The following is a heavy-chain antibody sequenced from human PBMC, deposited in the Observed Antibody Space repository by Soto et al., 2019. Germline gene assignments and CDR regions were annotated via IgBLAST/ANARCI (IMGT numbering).Heavy chain of an antibody. CDR1: GGTFSSYA. V-gene: IGHV1-69*13. CDR3: AKRVGANAYNWFDP. D-gene: IGHD1-26*01. Sequence: SVKVSCKASGGTFSSYAISWVRQAPGQGLEWMGGIIPIFGTANYAQKFQGRVTITADESTSTAYMELSSLRSEDTAVYYCAKRVGANAYNWFDPWGQGTLVTV. CDR2: IIPIFGTA. J-gene: IGHJ5*02.